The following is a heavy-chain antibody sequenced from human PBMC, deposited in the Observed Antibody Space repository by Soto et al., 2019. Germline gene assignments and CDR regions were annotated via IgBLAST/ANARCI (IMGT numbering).Heavy chain of an antibody. Sequence: QVTLKESGPALVKPTETLTLTCTVSGFSLSNARMGVSWIHQPPGKALEWLAHIFSNDEKSYSTSLKSRLTISKDTSKSQVVLTMTNMDPVDTATYYCARTYSSSWSYFDYWGQGALVTVSS. V-gene: IGHV2-26*01. CDR2: IFSNDEK. CDR1: GFSLSNARMG. J-gene: IGHJ4*02. D-gene: IGHD6-13*01. CDR3: ARTYSSSWSYFDY.